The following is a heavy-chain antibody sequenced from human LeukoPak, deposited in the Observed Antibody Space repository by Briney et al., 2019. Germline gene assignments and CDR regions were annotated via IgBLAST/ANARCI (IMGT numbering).Heavy chain of an antibody. CDR1: GYTFTSYG. J-gene: IGHJ4*02. Sequence: ASVKVSCKASGYTFTSYGISWVRQAPGQGLEWMGWISAYNSNTNYAQKLQGRVTMTTDTSTSTAYMELRSLRSDDTAVYYCARVKYYDILTGPDYWGQGTLVTVSS. CDR2: ISAYNSNT. CDR3: ARVKYYDILTGPDY. V-gene: IGHV1-18*04. D-gene: IGHD3-9*01.